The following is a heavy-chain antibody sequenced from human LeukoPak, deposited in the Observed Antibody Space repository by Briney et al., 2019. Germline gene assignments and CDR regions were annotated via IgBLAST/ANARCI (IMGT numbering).Heavy chain of an antibody. D-gene: IGHD3-22*01. CDR2: IYYSGST. Sequence: SETLSLTCTVSGGSISSSSYYWGWIRQPPGKGLEWIGSIYYSGSTYYNPSLKSRVIISVDTSKNQFSLKLSSVTAADTAVYYCARVYYDSSGYSPIDYWGQGTLVTVSS. V-gene: IGHV4-39*01. J-gene: IGHJ4*02. CDR1: GGSISSSSYY. CDR3: ARVYYDSSGYSPIDY.